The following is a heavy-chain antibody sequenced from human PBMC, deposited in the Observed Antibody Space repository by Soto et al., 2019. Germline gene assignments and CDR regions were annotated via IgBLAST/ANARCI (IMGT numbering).Heavy chain of an antibody. V-gene: IGHV4-59*08. CDR1: GGSISSYY. D-gene: IGHD2-15*01. CDR2: ISYSGST. CDR3: ARRSRYCSGGACSGYWYFDL. Sequence: PSETLSLTCTVSGGSISSYYWSWIRQSPGKGLEWIGYISYSGSTNYNPSLKRRVTISVDTSKNQFSLKLSSMTAADTAVYYSARRSRYCSGGACSGYWYFDLWGRGTLVTVSS. J-gene: IGHJ2*01.